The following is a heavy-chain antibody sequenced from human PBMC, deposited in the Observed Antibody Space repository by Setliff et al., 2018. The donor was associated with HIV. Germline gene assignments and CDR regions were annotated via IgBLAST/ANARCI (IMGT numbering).Heavy chain of an antibody. J-gene: IGHJ4*02. V-gene: IGHV5-51*01. CDR1: GYNFARYW. CDR2: IYPGDSDT. D-gene: IGHD6-13*01. CDR3: ARHLIPGDPRYSSSWYY. Sequence: GESLKISCQGSGYNFARYWIGWVRQMPGKGLEWMGIIYPGDSDTRYSPSFQGQVTIPADKSISTAYLQWSSLKASDTAMYYCARHLIPGDPRYSSSWYYWGQGTLVTVSS.